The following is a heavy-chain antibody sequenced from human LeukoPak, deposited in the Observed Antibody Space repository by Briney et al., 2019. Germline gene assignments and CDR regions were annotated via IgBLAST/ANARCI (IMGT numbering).Heavy chain of an antibody. CDR3: ASYSQDGNYAFDI. D-gene: IGHD2-15*01. Sequence: GASGKLSCNASGYTFTSYGISWVRQAPGQGLEWMGWISAYNGNTNYAQKLQGRVTMTTDTSTSTAYMELRSLRSDDTAVYYCASYSQDGNYAFDIWGQGTMATVSS. V-gene: IGHV1-18*01. CDR2: ISAYNGNT. CDR1: GYTFTSYG. J-gene: IGHJ3*02.